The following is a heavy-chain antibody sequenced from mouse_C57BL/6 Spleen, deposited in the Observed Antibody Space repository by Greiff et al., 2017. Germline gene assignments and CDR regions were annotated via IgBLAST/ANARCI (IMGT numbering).Heavy chain of an antibody. D-gene: IGHD5-1*01. CDR3: AREYGYWYFDV. V-gene: IGHV2-5*01. Sequence: QVQLQQSGPGLVQPSQSLSITCTVSGFSLTSYCVHWVRQSPGKGLEWLGVIWRGGSTDYNAAFMSRLSITKDNSKSQVFFKMNSLQADDAAIYXCAREYGYWYFDVWGTGTTVTVSS. J-gene: IGHJ1*03. CDR2: IWRGGST. CDR1: GFSLTSYC.